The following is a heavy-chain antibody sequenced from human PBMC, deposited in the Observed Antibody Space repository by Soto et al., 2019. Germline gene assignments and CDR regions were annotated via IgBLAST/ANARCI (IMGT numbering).Heavy chain of an antibody. J-gene: IGHJ4*02. CDR1: GFTFSSYA. Sequence: PGGCVRLSCAAAGFTFSSYAMSWLRQAPGKGLEWVSAISGSGGSTYYADSVKGRFTISRDNSKNTLYLQMNSLRAEDTAVYYCAKESIAYDYWGQATLVTVSS. D-gene: IGHD3-16*02. V-gene: IGHV3-23*01. CDR2: ISGSGGST. CDR3: AKESIAYDY.